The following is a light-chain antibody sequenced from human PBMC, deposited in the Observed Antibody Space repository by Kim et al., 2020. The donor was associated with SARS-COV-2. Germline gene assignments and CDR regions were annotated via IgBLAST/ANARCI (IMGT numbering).Light chain of an antibody. V-gene: IGKV3-15*01. J-gene: IGKJ1*01. Sequence: SPGERATLSCRASQSVSSNLASYQQKPGQAPMLLIYGASTRATGIPARFSGSGSGTEFTLTISSLQSEDFAVYYCQQYNNWPPWTFGQGTKVEIK. CDR1: QSVSSN. CDR3: QQYNNWPPWT. CDR2: GAS.